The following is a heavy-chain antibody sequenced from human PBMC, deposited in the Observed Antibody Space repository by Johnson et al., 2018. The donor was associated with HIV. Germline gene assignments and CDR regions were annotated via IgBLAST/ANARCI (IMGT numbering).Heavy chain of an antibody. Sequence: EVQLVESGGGLVEPGGSLRLSCAASGFTFSSYAMSWVRQAPGKGLEWVSVISGSGDSTYHADSVKGRFTISRDNSKNTLYLQMNSLRAEDTAVYYCAKDVEITIFGVVIMGAFDIWGQGTMVTVSS. J-gene: IGHJ3*02. V-gene: IGHV3-23*04. D-gene: IGHD3-3*01. CDR3: AKDVEITIFGVVIMGAFDI. CDR2: ISGSGDST. CDR1: GFTFSSYA.